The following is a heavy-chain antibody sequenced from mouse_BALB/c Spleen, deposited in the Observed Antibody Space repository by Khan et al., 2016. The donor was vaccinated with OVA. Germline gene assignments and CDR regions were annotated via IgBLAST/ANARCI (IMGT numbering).Heavy chain of an antibody. J-gene: IGHJ3*01. V-gene: IGHV9-2-1*01. CDR2: INTETGEP. CDR1: GYTFTDYS. Sequence: QIQLVPSGPELKKSGETVKISCKASGYTFTDYSMHWVKQAPGKGLKWMGWINTETGEPTYADDFKGRFAFSLETSASTAYLQINNLKNEDTATYFCARNFLYYYGSSPFAYWGQGTLVTVSA. CDR3: ARNFLYYYGSSPFAY. D-gene: IGHD1-1*01.